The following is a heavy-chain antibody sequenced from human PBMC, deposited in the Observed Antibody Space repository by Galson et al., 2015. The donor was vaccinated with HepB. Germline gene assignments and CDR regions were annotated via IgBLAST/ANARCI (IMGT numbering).Heavy chain of an antibody. Sequence: SLRLSCAVSGFNFRTSWMNWVRQGPETGLEWVATILPEGGNKYYLDSVNGRFTISRDRTKNSLYLQMNNLRVEDTAIYYCARGGGDSWGQGTLVTVSS. CDR2: ILPEGGNK. J-gene: IGHJ4*02. V-gene: IGHV3-7*03. CDR3: ARGGGDS. CDR1: GFNFRTSW. D-gene: IGHD5-12*01.